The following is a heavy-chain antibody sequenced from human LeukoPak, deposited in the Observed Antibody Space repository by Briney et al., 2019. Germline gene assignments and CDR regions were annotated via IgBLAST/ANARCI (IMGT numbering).Heavy chain of an antibody. CDR2: INHSGST. CDR3: ARGRTYDFWSGPIDY. D-gene: IGHD3-3*01. J-gene: IGHJ4*02. Sequence: SETLSLTCTVSGGSISSSSYYWGWIRQPPGKGLEWIGEINHSGSTNYNPSLKSRVTISVDTSKNQFSLKLSSVTAADTAVYYCARGRTYDFWSGPIDYWGQGTLVTVSS. V-gene: IGHV4-39*07. CDR1: GGSISSSSYY.